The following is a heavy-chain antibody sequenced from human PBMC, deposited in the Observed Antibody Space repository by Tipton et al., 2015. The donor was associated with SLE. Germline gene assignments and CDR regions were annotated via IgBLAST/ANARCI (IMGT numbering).Heavy chain of an antibody. J-gene: IGHJ5*02. CDR2: IYYTGST. V-gene: IGHV4-59*11. CDR3: ARSAYYDFWSGSFLFDP. Sequence: TLSLTCTVSGGSISSHYWSWIRQPPGKGLEWIGYIYYTGSTNYNPSLKGRVTISLDTSKNQFSLKLSSVTAADTAVYYCARSAYYDFWSGSFLFDPWGQGTLVTVSS. D-gene: IGHD3-3*01. CDR1: GGSISSHY.